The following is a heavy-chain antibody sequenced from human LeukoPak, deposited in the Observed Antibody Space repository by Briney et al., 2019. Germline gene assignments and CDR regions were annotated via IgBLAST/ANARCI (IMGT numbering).Heavy chain of an antibody. D-gene: IGHD2-2*02. CDR3: ARDAYQLLYDAFDI. CDR1: GYSISSGYY. J-gene: IGHJ3*02. Sequence: PSETLSLTCAVSGYSISSGYYWSWIRQPAGKGLEWIGRIYTSGSTNYNPSLKSRVTISVDTSKNQFSLKLSSVTAADTAVYYCARDAYQLLYDAFDIWGQGTMVTVSS. V-gene: IGHV4-61*02. CDR2: IYTSGST.